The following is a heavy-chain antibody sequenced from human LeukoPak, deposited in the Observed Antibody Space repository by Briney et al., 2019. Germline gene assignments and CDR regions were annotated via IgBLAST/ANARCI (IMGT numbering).Heavy chain of an antibody. CDR1: GYTFTIYG. J-gene: IGHJ4*02. D-gene: IGHD3-22*01. CDR3: ARAGLYDSSGYYGGY. CDR2: ISAYNGNT. V-gene: IGHV1-18*01. Sequence: ASVTVSFRASGYTFTIYGISWVRRAPGQGREWMGWISAYNGNTNYAQKLQGRVTMTADTSTSTAYMELRSLRSDDTAVYYCARAGLYDSSGYYGGYWGQGTLVTVSS.